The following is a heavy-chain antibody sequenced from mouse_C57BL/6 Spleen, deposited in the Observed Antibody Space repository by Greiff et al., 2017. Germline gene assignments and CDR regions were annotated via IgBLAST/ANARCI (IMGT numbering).Heavy chain of an antibody. J-gene: IGHJ2*01. V-gene: IGHV1-64*01. CDR1: GYTFTSYW. Sequence: VQFQQPGAELVKPGASVKLSCKASGYTFTSYWMHWVKQRPGQGLEWIGMIHPNSGSTNYNEKFKSKATLTVDKSSSTAYMQLSSLTSEDSAVYYCARYSPYYFDYWGQGTTLTVSS. CDR3: ARYSPYYFDY. CDR2: IHPNSGST. D-gene: IGHD2-12*01.